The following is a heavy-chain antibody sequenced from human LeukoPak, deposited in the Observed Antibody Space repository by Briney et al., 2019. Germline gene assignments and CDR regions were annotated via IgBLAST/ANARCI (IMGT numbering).Heavy chain of an antibody. Sequence: SETLSLTCTVSGGSINNNNYYWGWIRQPPGKGLEWIGRIYYSGSTNYNPSLESRVTISVDTSKNQFSLKLSSVTAADTAVYYCARDRSNWGYYFDYWGQGTLVTVSS. V-gene: IGHV4-39*07. J-gene: IGHJ4*02. CDR1: GGSINNNNYY. D-gene: IGHD7-27*01. CDR3: ARDRSNWGYYFDY. CDR2: IYYSGST.